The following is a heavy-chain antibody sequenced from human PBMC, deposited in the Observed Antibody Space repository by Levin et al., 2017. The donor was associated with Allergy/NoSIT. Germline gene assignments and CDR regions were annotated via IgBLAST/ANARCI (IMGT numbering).Heavy chain of an antibody. J-gene: IGHJ3*02. V-gene: IGHV5-51*01. CDR2: IYPGDSDT. CDR3: ARHRSPYYDILTDYYTHHAFDI. D-gene: IGHD3-9*01. Sequence: GESLKISCKGSGYSFTSYWIGWVRQMPGKGLEWMGIIYPGDSDTRYSPSFEGQVTISADKSINTAYLQWSSLKASDTAMYYCARHRSPYYDILTDYYTHHAFDIWGQGTMVTVSS. CDR1: GYSFTSYW.